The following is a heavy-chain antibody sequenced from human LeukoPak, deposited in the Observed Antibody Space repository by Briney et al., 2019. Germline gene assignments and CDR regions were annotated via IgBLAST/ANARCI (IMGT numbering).Heavy chain of an antibody. CDR2: ISAYNGHT. Sequence: ASVKVSCKASGYTFTSYGISWVRQAPGQGLEWMGWISAYNGHTNYVEKLQDRVTVTTDTSTSTVYMELRSLRSDDTALYYCARGDDAFDFWGQGTMVTVSS. CDR1: GYTFTSYG. V-gene: IGHV1-18*01. J-gene: IGHJ3*01. CDR3: ARGDDAFDF.